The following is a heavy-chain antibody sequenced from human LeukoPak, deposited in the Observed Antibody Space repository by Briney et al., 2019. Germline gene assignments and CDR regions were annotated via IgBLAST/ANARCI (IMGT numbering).Heavy chain of an antibody. CDR1: GXTFSDYY. Sequence: GGSLRLSCEASGXTFSDYYMSWIRQAPGKGLEWVSFISTTGSYTYLADSVKGRFTVSRDNAKSSLYLQMNSLRAEDTAVYYCARGHYGLDVWGQGSTVTVSS. J-gene: IGHJ6*02. V-gene: IGHV3-11*05. CDR3: ARGHYGLDV. CDR2: ISTTGSYT.